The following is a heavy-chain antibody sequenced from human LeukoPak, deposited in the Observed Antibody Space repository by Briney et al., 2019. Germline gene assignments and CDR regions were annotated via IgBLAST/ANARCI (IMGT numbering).Heavy chain of an antibody. Sequence: PGRSLRLSCAASGFTFSSYAMSWVRQAPGKGLEWVSAISGSGGSTYYADSVKGRFTISRDNSKNTLYLQMNSLRAEDTAVYYCARDGEYYDILTGYWREYYFDYWGQGTLVTVSS. CDR1: GFTFSSYA. CDR3: ARDGEYYDILTGYWREYYFDY. V-gene: IGHV3-23*01. CDR2: ISGSGGST. D-gene: IGHD3-9*01. J-gene: IGHJ4*02.